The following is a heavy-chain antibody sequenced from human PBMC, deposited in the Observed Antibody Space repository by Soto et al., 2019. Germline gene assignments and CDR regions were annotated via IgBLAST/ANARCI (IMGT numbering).Heavy chain of an antibody. CDR1: GFTFSSYG. V-gene: IGHV3-33*01. Sequence: QVQLVEAGGGVVQPGRSLILSCAASGFTFSSYGMHWVRQAPGKGLERVAVIWYDGSNKYYADSVKGRFTISRDNSKNTLYLQMTSLRAEDTAVYCCARDPRGAAASYYSYYMDVWGKGTTVTVSS. D-gene: IGHD3-10*01. J-gene: IGHJ6*03. CDR3: ARDPRGAAASYYSYYMDV. CDR2: IWYDGSNK.